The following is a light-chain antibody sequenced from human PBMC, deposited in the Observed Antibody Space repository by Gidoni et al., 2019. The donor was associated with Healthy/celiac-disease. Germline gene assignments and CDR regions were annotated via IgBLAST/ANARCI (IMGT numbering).Light chain of an antibody. CDR3: QQYNNWPRT. J-gene: IGKJ1*01. CDR1: QSVSSN. V-gene: IGKV3-15*01. Sequence: EIVMTQSPATLSVSPGERATLSCRASQSVSSNLAWYQQKPGQAPRLLIYGASTRATDIPARFSGSGSGTEFTLTISSLQSEDFAVYYCQQYNNWPRTFXQXTKVEIK. CDR2: GAS.